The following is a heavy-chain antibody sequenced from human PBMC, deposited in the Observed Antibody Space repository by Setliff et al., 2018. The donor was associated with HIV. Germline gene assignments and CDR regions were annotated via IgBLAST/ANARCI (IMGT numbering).Heavy chain of an antibody. CDR2: IYYSGSA. J-gene: IGHJ3*02. CDR1: GGSISSYY. D-gene: IGHD2-15*01. Sequence: PSETLSLTCTVSGGSISSYYWSWIRQPPGKGLEWIGYIYYSGSANYNPSPKSRVTISVDTSKNQFSLKLSSVTAADTAVYYCARNPCSGGSCPDAFDIWGQGTMVTVS. V-gene: IGHV4-59*01. CDR3: ARNPCSGGSCPDAFDI.